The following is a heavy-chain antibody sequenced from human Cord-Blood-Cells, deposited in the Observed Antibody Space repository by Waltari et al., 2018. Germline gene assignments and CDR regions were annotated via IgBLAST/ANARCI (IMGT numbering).Heavy chain of an antibody. CDR2: INPNSGGT. V-gene: IGHV1-2*04. CDR3: ARQNYYGAGSYDY. Sequence: QVQLVQSGAEVKKPGASVKVSCKASGYTFTGYYMHWVRQAPGQGLEWMGWINPNSGGTNYAQKFQGWVTRTRDTSISTAYMELSRLRSDDTDVYYCARQNYYGAGSYDYWGQGTLVTVSS. J-gene: IGHJ4*02. D-gene: IGHD3-10*01. CDR1: GYTFTGYY.